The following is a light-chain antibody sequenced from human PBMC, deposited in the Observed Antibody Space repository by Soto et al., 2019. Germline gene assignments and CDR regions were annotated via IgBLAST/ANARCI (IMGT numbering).Light chain of an antibody. CDR1: SRAIEAYDS. V-gene: IGLV2-11*01. CDR3: CSFAGSYYV. Sequence: QRRSVSGSPGQSVAIACTGTSRAIEAYDSVSWYQHHPGKTPKLLISEVTKRPSGVSYRFSGSKSGNTAALTISGLQGDDEADYYCCSFAGSYYVLGTGTEVTVL. CDR2: EVT. J-gene: IGLJ1*01.